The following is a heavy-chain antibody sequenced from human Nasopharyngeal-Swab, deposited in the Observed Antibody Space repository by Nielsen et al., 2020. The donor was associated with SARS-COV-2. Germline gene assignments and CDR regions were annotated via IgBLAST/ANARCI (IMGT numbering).Heavy chain of an antibody. CDR3: ARDSGIAATGRGGYFEY. D-gene: IGHD6-13*01. Sequence: GESLKISCAASGFTFSSYAMHWVRQAPGKGLEWVSSISYSRRYIYYADSVKGRFTISRDNARNSLFLQMNSLRAEDTAVYYCARDSGIAATGRGGYFEYWGQGALVTVSS. J-gene: IGHJ4*02. CDR2: ISYSRRYI. V-gene: IGHV3-21*01. CDR1: GFTFSSYA.